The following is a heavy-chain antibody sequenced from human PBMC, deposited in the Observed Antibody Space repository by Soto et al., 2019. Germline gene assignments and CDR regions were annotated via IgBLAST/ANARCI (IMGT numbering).Heavy chain of an antibody. CDR2: INHSGTT. V-gene: IGHV4-34*01. Sequence: SETLSLTCAVDGGSFSGYYWSWIRQPPGKGLEWIGEINHSGTTNYNPSLKSRVTISVATSKTQFSMKLRSVTAADTAVYSCARGADYYDILTGYFWGGDAFDIWGQGTMVTVSS. CDR3: ARGADYYDILTGYFWGGDAFDI. J-gene: IGHJ3*02. D-gene: IGHD3-9*01. CDR1: GGSFSGYY.